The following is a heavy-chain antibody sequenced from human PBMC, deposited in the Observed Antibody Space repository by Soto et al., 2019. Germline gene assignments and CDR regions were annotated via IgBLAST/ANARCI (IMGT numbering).Heavy chain of an antibody. CDR1: GGSISSYY. V-gene: IGHV4-59*01. D-gene: IGHD1-26*01. CDR2: IYYSGST. CDR3: ARGLGRRVGVGY. J-gene: IGHJ4*02. Sequence: SETLSLTCTVSGGSISSYYWSWIRQPPGKGLEWIGYIYYSGSTNYNPSLKSRVAISVDTSKNQFSLKLSSVTAADTAVYYCARGLGRRVGVGYWGQGTLVTVSS.